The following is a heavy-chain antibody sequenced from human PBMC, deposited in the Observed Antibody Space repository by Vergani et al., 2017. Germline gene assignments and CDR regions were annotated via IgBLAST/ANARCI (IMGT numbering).Heavy chain of an antibody. CDR3: ARDGGYSSGWYDY. CDR1: GGSISSYY. V-gene: IGHV4-59*01. D-gene: IGHD6-19*01. Sequence: QVQLQESGPGLVKPSETLSLTCTVSGGSISSYYWSWIRQPPGKGLEWIGYIYYSGRTKYNPSLKSRVTIAVDTSKNQFSLKLSSVTAADTAVYYCARDGGYSSGWYDYWGQGTLVTGSS. CDR2: IYYSGRT. J-gene: IGHJ4*02.